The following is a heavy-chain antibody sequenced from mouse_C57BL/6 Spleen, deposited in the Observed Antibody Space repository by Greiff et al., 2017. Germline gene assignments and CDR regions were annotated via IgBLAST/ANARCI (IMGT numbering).Heavy chain of an antibody. J-gene: IGHJ2*01. CDR1: GYAFSSYW. Sequence: QVHVKQSGAELVKPGASVKISCKASGYAFSSYWMNWVKQRPGKGLEWIGQIYPGDGDTNYNGKFKGKATLTADKSSSTAYMQLSSLTSEDSAVYFCARWIYGYDGNYFDYWGQGTTLTVSS. CDR3: ARWIYGYDGNYFDY. D-gene: IGHD2-2*01. CDR2: IYPGDGDT. V-gene: IGHV1-80*01.